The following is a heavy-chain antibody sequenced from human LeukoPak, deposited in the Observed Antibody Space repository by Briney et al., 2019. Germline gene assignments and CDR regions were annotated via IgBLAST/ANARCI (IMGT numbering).Heavy chain of an antibody. J-gene: IGHJ4*02. CDR3: AGVYSGYAKPSDY. Sequence: PGGSLRLSCAAFGFTFSSYSMNWVRQAPGKGLEWVSSISSTSSYIYYADSVKGRFTISRDNAKNSLYLQMNSLRAEDTAVYYCAGVYSGYAKPSDYWGQGTLVTVSS. CDR1: GFTFSSYS. D-gene: IGHD5-12*01. CDR2: ISSTSSYI. V-gene: IGHV3-21*01.